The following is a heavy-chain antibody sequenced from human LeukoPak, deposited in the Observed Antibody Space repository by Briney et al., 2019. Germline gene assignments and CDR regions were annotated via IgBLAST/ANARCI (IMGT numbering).Heavy chain of an antibody. Sequence: RASVKVSCKASGYTFTGYYMHWVRQAPGQGLEWMGWINPNSGGTNYAQKFQGRVTMTRDTSISTAYMELSRLRSDDTAVYYCARDDSLKGLHTKHLVDWGQGTLVTVSS. CDR2: INPNSGGT. J-gene: IGHJ4*02. D-gene: IGHD5-24*01. CDR3: ARDDSLKGLHTKHLVD. V-gene: IGHV1-2*02. CDR1: GYTFTGYY.